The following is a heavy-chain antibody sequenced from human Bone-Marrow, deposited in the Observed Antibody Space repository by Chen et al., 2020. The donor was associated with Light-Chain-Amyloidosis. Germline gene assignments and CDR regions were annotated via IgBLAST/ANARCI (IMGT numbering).Heavy chain of an antibody. J-gene: IGHJ3*02. CDR1: GFAFSSYA. D-gene: IGHD3-9*01. CDR3: AKDISYDDILPGYPADAFDI. V-gene: IGHV3-23*04. Sequence: EVQLVESGGGLLQRGGSLRLSCAASGFAFSSYAMSRVRQAPGKGLGWVSTIRGGGGSRYYGDSVKGRLTISRDNSKNALLLQMNSLRAEDTAVYYCAKDISYDDILPGYPADAFDIWGQGTMVTVSS. CDR2: IRGGGGSR.